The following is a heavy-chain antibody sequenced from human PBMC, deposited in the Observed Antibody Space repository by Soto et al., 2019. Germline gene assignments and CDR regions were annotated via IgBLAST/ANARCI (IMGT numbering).Heavy chain of an antibody. CDR1: GGSFSGYY. J-gene: IGHJ5*02. CDR3: ARGTRDFWSGYRWFDP. V-gene: IGHV4-34*01. CDR2: INHSGST. Sequence: PSETLSLTCAVYGGSFSGYYWSWIRQPPGKGLEWIGEINHSGSTNYNPSLKSRVTISVDTSKNQFSLKLSSVTAADTAVYYCARGTRDFWSGYRWFDPWGQGTLVTVSS. D-gene: IGHD3-3*01.